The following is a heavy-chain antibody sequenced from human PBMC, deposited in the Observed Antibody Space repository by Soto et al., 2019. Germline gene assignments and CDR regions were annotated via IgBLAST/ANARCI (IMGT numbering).Heavy chain of an antibody. Sequence: GGSLRLSCAASGFTFSSYSMNWVRQAPGKGLEWVSSISSSSSYIYYADSVKGRFTISRDNAKNSLYLQMNSLRAEDTAVYYCAKRHGSVSREEGDYFYYRGQGALDTVSS. CDR1: GFTFSSYS. J-gene: IGHJ4*02. D-gene: IGHD1-1*01. CDR2: ISSSSSYI. V-gene: IGHV3-21*04. CDR3: AKRHGSVSREEGDYFYY.